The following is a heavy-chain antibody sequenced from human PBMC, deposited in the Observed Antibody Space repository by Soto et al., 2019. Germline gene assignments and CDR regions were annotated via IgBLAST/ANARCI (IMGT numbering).Heavy chain of an antibody. V-gene: IGHV1-18*01. J-gene: IGHJ3*02. Sequence: AXVKVSCKASGYTFTSYGIRWVRQAPGQWLEWMGWISAYNGNTNYAQKLQGRVAMTTDTSTSTAYMELRSLRSDDTAVYYCARDLPTTIFGVVNAFDIWGQGTMVTVSS. CDR2: ISAYNGNT. CDR1: GYTFTSYG. D-gene: IGHD3-3*01. CDR3: ARDLPTTIFGVVNAFDI.